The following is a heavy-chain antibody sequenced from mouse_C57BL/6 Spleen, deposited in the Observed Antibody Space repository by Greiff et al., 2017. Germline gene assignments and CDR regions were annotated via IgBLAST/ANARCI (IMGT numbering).Heavy chain of an antibody. Sequence: VQLQQSGAELAKPGASVKLSCKASGYTFTSYWMHWVKQRPGQGLEWIGYINPSSGYTKYNQKFKDKATLTADKPSSTAYMQLSSLTYEDSAVYYCARQLEDYWGQGTTLTVSS. CDR3: ARQLEDY. CDR1: GYTFTSYW. V-gene: IGHV1-7*01. CDR2: INPSSGYT. D-gene: IGHD3-1*01. J-gene: IGHJ2*01.